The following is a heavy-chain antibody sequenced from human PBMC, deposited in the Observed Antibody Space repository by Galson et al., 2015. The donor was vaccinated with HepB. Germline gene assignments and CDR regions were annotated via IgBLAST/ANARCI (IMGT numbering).Heavy chain of an antibody. CDR3: ARPRDPIAVAGKGAFDI. CDR1: GYSFTTYC. Sequence: QSGAEVKKPGESLKISCKGSGYSFTTYCIGWGRQMPGKGLEWMGIINPGDSDIRYRPSFQGQVTISADKSISTAYLQWSNLKASDTAMYYCARPRDPIAVAGKGAFDIWGQGTMVTVSS. CDR2: INPGDSDI. D-gene: IGHD6-19*01. J-gene: IGHJ3*02. V-gene: IGHV5-51*03.